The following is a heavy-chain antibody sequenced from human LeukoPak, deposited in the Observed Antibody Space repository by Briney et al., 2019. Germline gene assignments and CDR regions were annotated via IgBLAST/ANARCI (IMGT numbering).Heavy chain of an antibody. J-gene: IGHJ4*02. Sequence: SETLSLTCTVSGESIKSFYWSWIRQPAGKGLEWIGRIYTSGSTNYSPSLKSRVTMSVDTSKNQFSLKLSSVTAADTAVYYCARDVVAAVGSFDYWGQGTQVTVSS. CDR2: IYTSGST. V-gene: IGHV4-4*07. CDR1: GESIKSFY. D-gene: IGHD2-2*01. CDR3: ARDVVAAVGSFDY.